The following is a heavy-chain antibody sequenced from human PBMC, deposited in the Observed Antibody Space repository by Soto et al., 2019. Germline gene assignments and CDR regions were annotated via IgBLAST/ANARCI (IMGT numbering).Heavy chain of an antibody. J-gene: IGHJ5*02. CDR1: GGSFSGYY. CDR3: VRRGRTSNGDWFDL. V-gene: IGHV4-34*01. D-gene: IGHD3-3*02. Sequence: PSETLSLTCAVYGGSFSGYYWSWIRQPPGKGLEWIGEINHSGSTNYNPSLKSRVTISVDTSKNQFSLKLSSVTAADTAVYFCVRRGRTSNGDWFDLLRQGILVTVS. CDR2: INHSGST.